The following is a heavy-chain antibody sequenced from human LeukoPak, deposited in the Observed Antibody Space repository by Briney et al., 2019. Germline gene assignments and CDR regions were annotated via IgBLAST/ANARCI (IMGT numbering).Heavy chain of an antibody. Sequence: GESLKISCKWSGYSSSTYWIGWVRQMPGKGLEWMGIIYPYDSDARYRPSFQGQVTISADKSISTAYLQWSSLKAWDTAIYYCARFYNYYYYIDVWGNGTTVTVSS. CDR2: IYPYDSDA. CDR1: GYSSSTYW. CDR3: ARFYNYYYYIDV. J-gene: IGHJ6*03. V-gene: IGHV5-51*01.